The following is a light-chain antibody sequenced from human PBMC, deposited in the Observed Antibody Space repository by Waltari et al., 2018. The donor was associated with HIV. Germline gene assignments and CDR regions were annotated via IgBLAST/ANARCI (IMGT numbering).Light chain of an antibody. V-gene: IGKV3-15*01. Sequence: EIVMTQSPATLSVSPGQRATVSCWASQSISSNLAWYQQRPGQAPRLLVYDASTRVAGIPARFSASGFATEFTLTIISLQSEDFAVYYCQQYNDWLSWTFGQGTKVEMK. CDR3: QQYNDWLSWT. CDR1: QSISSN. CDR2: DAS. J-gene: IGKJ1*01.